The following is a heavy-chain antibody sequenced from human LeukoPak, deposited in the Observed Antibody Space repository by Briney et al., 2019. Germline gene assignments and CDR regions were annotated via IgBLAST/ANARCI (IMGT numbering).Heavy chain of an antibody. J-gene: IGHJ4*02. CDR1: GFTFSSYA. Sequence: GGSLRLSCAASGFTFSSYAMHWVRQAPGKGLVWVAVISYDGSNKYYADSVKGRFTISRDNSRDTLYLQMNSLRAEDTAVYYCAGGDYELYYFDYWGQGTLVTVSS. D-gene: IGHD4-17*01. CDR2: ISYDGSNK. V-gene: IGHV3-30-3*01. CDR3: AGGDYELYYFDY.